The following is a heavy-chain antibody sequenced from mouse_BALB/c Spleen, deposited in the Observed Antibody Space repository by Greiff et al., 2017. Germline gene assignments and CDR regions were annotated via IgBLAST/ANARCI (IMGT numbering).Heavy chain of an antibody. Sequence: VQLQQSGAELAKPGASVKMSCKASGYTFTSYWMHWVKQRPGQGLEWIGYINPSTGYTEYNQKFKDKATLTADKSSSTAYMQLSSLTSEDSAVYYCATVHFAYWGQGTLVTVSA. CDR2: INPSTGYT. CDR3: ATVHFAY. V-gene: IGHV1-7*01. CDR1: GYTFTSYW. J-gene: IGHJ3*01.